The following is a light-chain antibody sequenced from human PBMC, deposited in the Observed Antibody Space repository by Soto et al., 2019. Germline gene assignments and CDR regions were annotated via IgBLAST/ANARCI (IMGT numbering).Light chain of an antibody. CDR2: DVT. J-gene: IGLJ1*01. V-gene: IGLV2-11*01. Sequence: QSALTQPRSVSGSPGQSVIISCTGTSSDVGGHNFVSWYQQHPGKAPQLMIYDVTKRPSGVPDRFSGSKSGNTASLTISGLQAEDEADYYCCSYVGCYTYVFGTGTKLTVL. CDR3: CSYVGCYTYV. CDR1: SSDVGGHNF.